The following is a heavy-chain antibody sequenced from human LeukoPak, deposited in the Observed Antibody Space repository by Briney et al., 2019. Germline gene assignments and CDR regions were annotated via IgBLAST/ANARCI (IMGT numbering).Heavy chain of an antibody. CDR1: GGSISSYY. CDR3: ARDYGDYAWFDP. CDR2: IYYSGST. Sequence: SETLSLTCTVSGGSISSYYWSWIRQPPGKGLEWIGYIYYSGSTNYNPSLKSRVTISVDTSKNQFSLKLSSVTAADTAVYYRARDYGDYAWFDPWGQGTLVTVSS. J-gene: IGHJ5*02. V-gene: IGHV4-59*01. D-gene: IGHD4-17*01.